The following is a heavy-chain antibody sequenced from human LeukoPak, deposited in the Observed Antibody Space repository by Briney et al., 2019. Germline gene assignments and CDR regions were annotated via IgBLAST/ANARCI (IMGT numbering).Heavy chain of an antibody. J-gene: IGHJ4*02. CDR3: ARSEYDYVWGSYRYFDY. CDR1: GFTFSSYA. CDR2: IDAGGTGT. V-gene: IGHV3-23*01. Sequence: GGSLRLSCAASGFTFSSYAMSWVRQAPGKGLEWVSAIDAGGTGTYYAASVKGRFTISRDNSKNTLYLQMSSLRAEDTAVYYCARSEYDYVWGSYRYFDYWGQGTLVTVSS. D-gene: IGHD3-16*02.